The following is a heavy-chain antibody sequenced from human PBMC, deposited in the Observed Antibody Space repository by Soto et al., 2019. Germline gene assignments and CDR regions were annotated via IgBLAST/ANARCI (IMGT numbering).Heavy chain of an antibody. Sequence: GGSLRLSCAASGFTFSSYSMNWVRQAPGKGLEWVSSISSSSSYIYYADSVKGRFTISRDNAKNSLYLQMNSLRAEDTAVYYCAGTPSGYSSSPSSPSTYWAQGTLDPVSS. D-gene: IGHD6-6*01. CDR2: ISSSSSYI. V-gene: IGHV3-21*01. CDR1: GFTFSSYS. J-gene: IGHJ4*02. CDR3: AGTPSGYSSSPSSPSTY.